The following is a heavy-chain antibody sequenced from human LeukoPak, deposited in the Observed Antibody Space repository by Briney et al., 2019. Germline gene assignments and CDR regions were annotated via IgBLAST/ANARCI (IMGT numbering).Heavy chain of an antibody. D-gene: IGHD2-2*01. CDR3: AREGVPAATASRFDY. CDR2: INPSGGST. CDR1: GYTFTSYY. V-gene: IGHV1-46*01. J-gene: IGHJ4*02. Sequence: APVKVSCKASGYTFTSYYMHWVRQAPGQGLEWMGIINPSGGSTSYAQKFQGRVTMTRDTSTSTVYMELSSLRSEDTAVYYCAREGVPAATASRFDYWGQGTLVTVSS.